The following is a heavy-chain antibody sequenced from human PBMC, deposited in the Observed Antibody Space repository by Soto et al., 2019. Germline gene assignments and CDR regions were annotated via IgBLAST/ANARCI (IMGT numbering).Heavy chain of an antibody. CDR2: IYPGDSDT. Sequence: HGECLSICCQVSGYSFTSYWIAWVPQMPGKGLEWMGIIYPGDSDTRYSPSFQGQVTISADKSISTAYLQWSSLKASDTAMYYCASARLGGYNVFDYWGQGTLVTVSS. CDR1: GYSFTSYW. J-gene: IGHJ4*02. V-gene: IGHV5-51*01. D-gene: IGHD5-12*01. CDR3: ASARLGGYNVFDY.